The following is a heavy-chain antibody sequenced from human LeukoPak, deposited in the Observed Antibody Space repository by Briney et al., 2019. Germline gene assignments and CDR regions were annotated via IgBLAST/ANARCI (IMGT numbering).Heavy chain of an antibody. CDR1: GFTFSSYE. Sequence: GGSLRLSCAASGFTFSSYEMNWVRQAPGKGLEWVSYNSSSGNTIYYADSVKGRFTTSRDNAKNSLYLQMNSLRAEDTAVYYCARKNYDNSGYFHHWGQGTLVTVSS. J-gene: IGHJ1*01. D-gene: IGHD3-22*01. CDR3: ARKNYDNSGYFHH. V-gene: IGHV3-48*03. CDR2: NSSSGNTI.